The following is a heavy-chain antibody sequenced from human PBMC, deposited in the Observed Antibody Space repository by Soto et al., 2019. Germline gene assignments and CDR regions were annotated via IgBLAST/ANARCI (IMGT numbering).Heavy chain of an antibody. CDR3: ARDTYCTNGVCTKNGMDV. Sequence: PGGSLRLSCAASGFTFSDYYMSWIRQAPGKGLEWVSYISSSSSYTNYADSVKGRFTISRDNAKNSLYLQMNSLRAEDTAVYYCARDTYCTNGVCTKNGMDVWGQGTTVTVYS. CDR1: GFTFSDYY. V-gene: IGHV3-11*06. D-gene: IGHD2-8*01. CDR2: ISSSSSYT. J-gene: IGHJ6*02.